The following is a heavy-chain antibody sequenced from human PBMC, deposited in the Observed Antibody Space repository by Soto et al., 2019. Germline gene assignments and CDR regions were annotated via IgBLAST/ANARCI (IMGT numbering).Heavy chain of an antibody. CDR2: IWYDGSNK. V-gene: IGHV3-33*01. D-gene: IGHD3-3*01. CDR3: ARDSQGGNHRWSVYPDGY. J-gene: IGHJ4*02. Sequence: QVQLVESGGGVVQPGRSLRLSCAASGFTFSSYGMHWVRQAPGKGLEWVAVIWYDGSNKYYADSVKGRFTISRDNSKNTLYLQMNSLRAEDTAVYYCARDSQGGNHRWSVYPDGYWGQGTLVTVSS. CDR1: GFTFSSYG.